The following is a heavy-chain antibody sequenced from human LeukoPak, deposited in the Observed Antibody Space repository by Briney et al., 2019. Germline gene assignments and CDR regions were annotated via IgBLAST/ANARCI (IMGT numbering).Heavy chain of an antibody. Sequence: GGSLRLSCAASGFTFDDYTMHWVRQAPGKGLEWVSLISWDGGSTYYADSLKGRFTISRDNARNSVYLQMNSLRAEDTAVYYCARIGYSSSSFDYWGQGTLVTVSS. CDR2: ISWDGGST. D-gene: IGHD6-6*01. V-gene: IGHV3-43*01. CDR1: GFTFDDYT. J-gene: IGHJ4*02. CDR3: ARIGYSSSSFDY.